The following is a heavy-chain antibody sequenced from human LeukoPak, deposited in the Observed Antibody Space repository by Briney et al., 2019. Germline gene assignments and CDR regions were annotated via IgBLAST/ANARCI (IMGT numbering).Heavy chain of an antibody. CDR2: IIPIFGTA. V-gene: IGHV1-69*06. J-gene: IGHJ6*03. Sequence: ASVKVSCKASGGTFSSYAISWVRQAPGQGLEWMGGIIPIFGTANYAQKFQGRVTITADKSTSTAYMELSSLRSEDTAVYYCARARSAVAGPPYYHYYMDVWGKGTTVTISS. CDR3: ARARSAVAGPPYYHYYMDV. D-gene: IGHD6-19*01. CDR1: GGTFSSYA.